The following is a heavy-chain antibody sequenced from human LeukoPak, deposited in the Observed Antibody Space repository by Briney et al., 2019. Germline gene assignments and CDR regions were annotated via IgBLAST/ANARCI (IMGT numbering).Heavy chain of an antibody. CDR3: ARDHDLTGTYEYLKY. CDR2: IIPIFGTG. Sequence: SVKVSCKSSGGSFNTYAIIWVREAPGQELEWIGGIIPIFGTGNYAQKFQGRLMITADKSTSTAYMELSSLRSEDSAVYYCARDHDLTGTYEYLKYWGQGTLVSVSS. V-gene: IGHV1-69*06. D-gene: IGHD7-27*01. CDR1: GGSFNTYA. J-gene: IGHJ1*01.